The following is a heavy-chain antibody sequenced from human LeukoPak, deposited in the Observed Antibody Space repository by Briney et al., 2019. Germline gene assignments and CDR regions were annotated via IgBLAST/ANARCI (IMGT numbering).Heavy chain of an antibody. Sequence: GGSLRLSCAASGVNVSANYMTWIRQAPGKGLEWVSLIYGAGAAYYAESVRGRFIISRDNSKNTLFLQMNSLRAEDTAVYYCVSSTGQQLIPYDYWGQGTHVAVSS. CDR3: VSSTGQQLIPYDY. J-gene: IGHJ4*02. V-gene: IGHV3-66*02. D-gene: IGHD6-13*01. CDR2: IYGAGAA. CDR1: GVNVSANY.